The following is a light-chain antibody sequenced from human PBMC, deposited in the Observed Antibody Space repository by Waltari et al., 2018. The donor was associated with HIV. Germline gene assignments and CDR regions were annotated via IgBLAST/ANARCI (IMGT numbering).Light chain of an antibody. V-gene: IGLV1-44*01. CDR1: SSNIGSHT. J-gene: IGLJ2*01. CDR2: ANI. Sequence: QSVLTQPPSASGTPGQRVTMSCSGSSSNIGSHTVQWYQHLPGTAPKLLIFANIQLPSGVPSRVSGSKSGASASLSISGLQSDDEADYYCAAWDDSLNGRIFGGGTKLTVL. CDR3: AAWDDSLNGRI.